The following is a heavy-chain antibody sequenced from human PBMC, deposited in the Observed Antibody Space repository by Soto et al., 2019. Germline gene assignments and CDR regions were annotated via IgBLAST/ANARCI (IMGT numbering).Heavy chain of an antibody. J-gene: IGHJ4*02. CDR1: GYSFAGYW. Sequence: GESLKISCKGPGYSFAGYWITWVRQKPGKGLEWMGRIDPSDSQTYYSPSFRGHVTISVTKSITTVFLQWSSLRASDTAMYYCARQIYDSDTGPNFQYYFDSWGQGTPVTVSS. CDR2: IDPSDSQT. D-gene: IGHD3-22*01. V-gene: IGHV5-10-1*01. CDR3: ARQIYDSDTGPNFQYYFDS.